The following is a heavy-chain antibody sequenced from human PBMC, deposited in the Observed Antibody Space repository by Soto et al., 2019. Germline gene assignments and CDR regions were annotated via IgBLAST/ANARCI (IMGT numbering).Heavy chain of an antibody. D-gene: IGHD3-3*01. CDR2: INPNSGGT. CDR3: ARGGIFGVVIYWFDH. J-gene: IGHJ5*02. Sequence: ASVKVSCKASGYTFTGYYMHWVRQAPGQGLEWMGWINPNSGGTNYAQKFQGRVTMTRDTSISTAYMELSRLRSDDTAVYYCARGGIFGVVIYWFDHWGQGTLVTVSS. CDR1: GYTFTGYY. V-gene: IGHV1-2*02.